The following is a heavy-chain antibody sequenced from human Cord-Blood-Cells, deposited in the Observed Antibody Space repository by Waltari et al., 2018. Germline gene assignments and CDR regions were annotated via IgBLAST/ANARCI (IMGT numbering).Heavy chain of an antibody. CDR3: ARRDDILTGYIFDY. CDR2: IYHSGST. V-gene: IGHV4-38-2*01. CDR1: GYSISSGYY. J-gene: IGHJ4*02. D-gene: IGHD3-9*01. Sequence: QVQLQESGPGLVKPSETLSLTCAVSGYSISSGYYWGWIRQPPGKGLEWIGSIYHSGSTNYSPSLKSRVTIAVDTSKNQFSLRLSFVTAADTAVYYCARRDDILTGYIFDYWGQGTLVTVSS.